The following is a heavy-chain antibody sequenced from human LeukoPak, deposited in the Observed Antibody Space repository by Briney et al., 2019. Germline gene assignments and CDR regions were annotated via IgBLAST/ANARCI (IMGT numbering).Heavy chain of an antibody. V-gene: IGHV3-23*01. CDR1: GFIFSRSG. CDR2: ISGRGGTT. D-gene: IGHD6-19*01. CDR3: AKDHLPGIVVADRDY. J-gene: IGHJ4*02. Sequence: PGGSLRLSCAPSGFIFSRSGMRCVRQAPGKGLEWGSAISGRGGTTYYADSVKGRFTICRDNAKNTLYLQITSLRAEDTGVDYCAKDHLPGIVVADRDYWGQGTLVTVSS.